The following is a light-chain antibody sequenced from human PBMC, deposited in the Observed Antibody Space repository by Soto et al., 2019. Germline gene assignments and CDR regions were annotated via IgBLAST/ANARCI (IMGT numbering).Light chain of an antibody. Sequence: DIQMTQSPSTPSASVGDRVTITCRASQGISGWLAWYQQKPGKAPKLLIYDASSLESGGPSRFSGSGSGTAFALTISSLQTDDFATYFCQQYNSYTFGGGTKV. J-gene: IGKJ4*01. V-gene: IGKV1-5*01. CDR1: QGISGW. CDR2: DAS. CDR3: QQYNSYT.